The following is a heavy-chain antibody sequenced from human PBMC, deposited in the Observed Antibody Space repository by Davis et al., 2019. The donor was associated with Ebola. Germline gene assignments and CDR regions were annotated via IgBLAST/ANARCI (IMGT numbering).Heavy chain of an antibody. CDR2: IDWDDDK. D-gene: IGHD4-23*01. CDR3: ARTVPTTVVTPASYYFDY. Sequence: SGPTLVKPTQTRTLTCTFSGFSLSTSGMCVSWIRQPPGKALEWLARIDWDDDKYYSTSLKTRLTISKDTSKNQVVLTMTNMDPVDTATYYCARTVPTTVVTPASYYFDYWGQGTLVTVSS. V-gene: IGHV2-70*11. CDR1: GFSLSTSGMC. J-gene: IGHJ4*02.